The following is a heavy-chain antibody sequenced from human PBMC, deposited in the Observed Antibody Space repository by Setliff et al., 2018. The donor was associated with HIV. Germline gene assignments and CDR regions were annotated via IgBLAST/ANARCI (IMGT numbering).Heavy chain of an antibody. CDR2: MHPGSGNT. V-gene: IGHV1-8*02. J-gene: IGHJ5*02. Sequence: ASVKVSCKASGYTFTDYFMHWVRQAPGQGLEWMGWMHPGSGNTGFAAKFQGRVTMTRDTSTQTAYMELTSLTFHDTAVYYCARGFYSWNLWGQGTLVTVS. D-gene: IGHD1-20*01. CDR3: ARGFYSWNL. CDR1: GYTFTDYF.